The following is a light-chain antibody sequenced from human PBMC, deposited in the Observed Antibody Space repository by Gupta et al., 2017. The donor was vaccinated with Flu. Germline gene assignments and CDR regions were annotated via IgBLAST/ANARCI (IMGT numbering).Light chain of an antibody. CDR1: QSIRRY. CDR2: DAS. CDR3: QQRSNRPPYT. Sequence: ATLSLSPGERATLSCRASQSIRRYLAWYQQKPGQAPRLLIYDASNRATGIPARFSGGGYGTDFTLTISSGEAEDFAVYYCQQRSNRPPYTFGQGTKLKVK. J-gene: IGKJ2*01. V-gene: IGKV3-11*01.